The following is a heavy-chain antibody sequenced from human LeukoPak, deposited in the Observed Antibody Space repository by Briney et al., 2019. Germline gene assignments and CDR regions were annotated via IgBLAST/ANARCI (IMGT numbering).Heavy chain of an antibody. CDR3: VRLGSTSPGNWYKLFDQ. CDR1: GDTFTNYD. D-gene: IGHD2-2*01. J-gene: IGHJ4*02. CDR2: MSPSSGHT. V-gene: IGHV1-8*01. Sequence: ASVTVSCKASGDTFTNYDINWVRQATGQGLEWMGWMSPSSGHTGYAQKFQGRVTMTRSTSISTTYMELSSLRSEDTAVYYCVRLGSTSPGNWYKLFDQWGQGTLVTASS.